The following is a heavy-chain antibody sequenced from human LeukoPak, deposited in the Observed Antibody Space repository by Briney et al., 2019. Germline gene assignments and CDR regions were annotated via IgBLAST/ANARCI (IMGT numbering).Heavy chain of an antibody. V-gene: IGHV4-28*01. CDR2: IFYAGST. CDR1: GYSISSNHW. CDR3: ARIGPILGAAWVDY. D-gene: IGHD3-3*02. Sequence: PSETLSLTCAVSGYSISSNHWWGWIRQPPGKGLEWIGYIFYAGSTYYNSPLKSRVTMSVDTSRNQFSLRLSSVTAVDTAVYYCARIGPILGAAWVDYWGQGTLVSVSS. J-gene: IGHJ4*02.